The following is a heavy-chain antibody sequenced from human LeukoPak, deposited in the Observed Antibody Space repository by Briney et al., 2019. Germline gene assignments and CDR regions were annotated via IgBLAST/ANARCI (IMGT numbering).Heavy chain of an antibody. J-gene: IGHJ4*02. V-gene: IGHV3-21*01. Sequence: GGSLRLSCAASGFTFSSYSMNWVRQAPGKGLEWVSSISSSSSYIYYADSVKGRFTISRDNAKNSLYLQMNSLRAEDTAVYYCARDRDGDWYFDYWGQGTLVTVSS. D-gene: IGHD2-21*01. CDR2: ISSSSSYI. CDR3: ARDRDGDWYFDY. CDR1: GFTFSSYS.